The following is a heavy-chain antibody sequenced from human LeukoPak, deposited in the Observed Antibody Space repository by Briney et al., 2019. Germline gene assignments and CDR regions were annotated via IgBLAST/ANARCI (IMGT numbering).Heavy chain of an antibody. CDR2: ISSSGSTI. CDR3: ARVGGGYSYGYYFDY. D-gene: IGHD5-18*01. V-gene: IGHV3-48*03. J-gene: IGHJ4*02. CDR1: GIAFENYA. Sequence: QPGGSLRLSCAASGIAFENYAMNWVRQAPGKGLEWVSYISSSGSTIYYADSVKGRFTISRDNAKNSLYLQMNSLRAEDTAVYYCARVGGGYSYGYYFDYWGQGTLVTVSS.